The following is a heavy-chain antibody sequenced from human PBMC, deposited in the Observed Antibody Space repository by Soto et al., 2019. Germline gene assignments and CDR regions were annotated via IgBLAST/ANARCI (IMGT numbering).Heavy chain of an antibody. D-gene: IGHD3-10*01. CDR2: IVPSDSDT. CDR1: GYSFTTYW. CDR3: ARSPQIPPLLWFGESSRHLYYFDY. J-gene: IGHJ4*02. V-gene: IGHV5-10-1*01. Sequence: GESLKISCKGSGYSFTTYWISWLRQMPGKGLEWMGRIVPSDSDTNYSPSFQGHVTISADKSISTAYLQWSSLKASDTAMYYCARSPQIPPLLWFGESSRHLYYFDYWGQGTLVTVSS.